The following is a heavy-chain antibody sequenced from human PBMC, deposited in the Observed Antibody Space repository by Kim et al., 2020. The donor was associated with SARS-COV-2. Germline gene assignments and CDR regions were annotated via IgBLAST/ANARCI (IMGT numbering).Heavy chain of an antibody. D-gene: IGHD2-15*01. CDR3: ARGTLNGYEFSRCSGGSCHTYYFDY. Sequence: SETLSLTCTVSGGSISSYYWSWIRQPPGKGLEWIGFIYYSGSTNYNPSLKSRVTISVDTSKNQFSLKLISVTAADTAVDYCARGTLNGYEFSRCSGGSCHTYYFDYWGQGTLVTVSS. V-gene: IGHV4-59*01. CDR1: GGSISSYY. J-gene: IGHJ4*02. CDR2: IYYSGST.